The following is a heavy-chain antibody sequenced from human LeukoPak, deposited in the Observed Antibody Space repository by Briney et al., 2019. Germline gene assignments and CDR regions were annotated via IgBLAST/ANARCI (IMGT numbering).Heavy chain of an antibody. CDR3: AITPWTMVRGGTGAFDI. D-gene: IGHD3-10*01. CDR1: GGSISSGDYY. CDR2: IYYSGST. J-gene: IGHJ3*02. V-gene: IGHV4-30-4*08. Sequence: SETLSLTCTVSGGSISSGDYYWSWIRQPPGKGLEWIGYIYYSGSTYYNPSLKSRVTISVDTSKNQFSLKLSSVTAADTAVYYCAITPWTMVRGGTGAFDIWGQGTMVTVSS.